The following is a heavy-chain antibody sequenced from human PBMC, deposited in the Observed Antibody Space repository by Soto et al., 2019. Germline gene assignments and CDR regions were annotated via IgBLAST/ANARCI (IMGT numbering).Heavy chain of an antibody. V-gene: IGHV4-39*01. J-gene: IGHJ6*02. CDR3: ARHSGQWPPFVIYYYGMDV. Sequence: SETLSLTCTVSGGSISSSSYYWGWIRQPPGKGLEWIGSIYYSGSTYYNPSLKSRVTISVDTSKNQFSLKLSSVTAADTAVYYCARHSGQWPPFVIYYYGMDVWGQGTTVTVSS. D-gene: IGHD6-19*01. CDR1: GGSISSSSYY. CDR2: IYYSGST.